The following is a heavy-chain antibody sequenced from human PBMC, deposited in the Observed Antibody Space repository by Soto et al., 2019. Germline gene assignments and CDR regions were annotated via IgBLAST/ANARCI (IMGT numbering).Heavy chain of an antibody. CDR3: ARALYGDYESSN. V-gene: IGHV1-8*01. CDR1: GYTFTSYD. D-gene: IGHD4-17*01. Sequence: ASVKVSCKASGYTFTSYDINWVRQATGQGLEWMGRMNPNSGDTAYAQKFQGRVTMTRNTSVSTAYMELSSLRSEDTAVYYCARALYGDYESSNWGQGTLVTVSS. J-gene: IGHJ4*02. CDR2: MNPNSGDT.